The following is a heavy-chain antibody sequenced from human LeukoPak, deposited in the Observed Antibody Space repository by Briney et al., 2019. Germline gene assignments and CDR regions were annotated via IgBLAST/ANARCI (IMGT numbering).Heavy chain of an antibody. CDR1: GFTFSSYA. CDR3: AEGMDV. J-gene: IGHJ6*02. V-gene: IGHV4-59*01. CDR2: IYYSGST. Sequence: GSLRLSCAASGFTFSSYAMSWIRQPPGKGLEWIGYIYYSGSTNYNPSLKSRVTISVDTSKNQFSLKLSSVTAADTAVYYCAEGMDVWGQGTTVTVSS.